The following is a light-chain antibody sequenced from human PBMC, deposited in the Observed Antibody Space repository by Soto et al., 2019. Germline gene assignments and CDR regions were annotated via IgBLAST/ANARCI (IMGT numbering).Light chain of an antibody. J-gene: IGLJ1*01. Sequence: QSVLPQPPSASGTPGQRVTISCSTTNSRSGSNYVYWYQQLPGAAPKLLIYRNDQRPSGVPDRFSASKSGTSASLAISGLRSEDESDSFCAKRDDSLRVYVFGSGTMVTVL. CDR2: RND. V-gene: IGLV1-47*01. CDR1: NSRSGSNY. CDR3: AKRDDSLRVYV.